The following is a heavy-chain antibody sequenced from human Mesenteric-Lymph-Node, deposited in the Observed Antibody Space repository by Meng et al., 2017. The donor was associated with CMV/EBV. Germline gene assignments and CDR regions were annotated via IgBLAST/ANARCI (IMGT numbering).Heavy chain of an antibody. D-gene: IGHD6-19*01. CDR1: GGSISSGGYY. V-gene: IGHV4-31*03. CDR3: ARDSVAGSGLDY. J-gene: IGHJ4*02. CDR2: INDSGST. Sequence: CPVSGGSISSGGYYWSWIRQHPGKGLEWIGYINDSGSTASNPSLKSRVTISVDTSKNQFSLKPTSVTAADTAFYYCARDSVAGSGLDYWGQGTLVTSPQ.